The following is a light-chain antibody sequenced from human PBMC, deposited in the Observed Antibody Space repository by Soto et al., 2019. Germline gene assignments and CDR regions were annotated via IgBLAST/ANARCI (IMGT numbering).Light chain of an antibody. Sequence: QSALTQPSSVSGSPGQSITISCTGTGSDVLGYDSVSWYQHLPGKAPKLIIYEGNKRASGVSDRFSGSRSGNMASLTISGLQAEDEADYYCPSYVYSNSYVFGVGTKLTVL. CDR3: PSYVYSNSYV. V-gene: IGLV2-23*01. CDR2: EGN. CDR1: GSDVLGYDS. J-gene: IGLJ1*01.